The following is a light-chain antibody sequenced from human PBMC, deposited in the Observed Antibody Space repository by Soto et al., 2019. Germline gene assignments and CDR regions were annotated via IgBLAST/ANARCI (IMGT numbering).Light chain of an antibody. CDR3: CSSAPESTYV. V-gene: IGLV2-23*01. Sequence: QSALAQPASVSGAPGQSITISCTGTDSDVGAYDSVSWYRQHPHKAPQLIIYKGTQRPSGVSTRISGATSGNAASLTISGLQADDEADYFCCSSAPESTYVFGTGTKLTVL. CDR1: DSDVGAYDS. J-gene: IGLJ1*01. CDR2: KGT.